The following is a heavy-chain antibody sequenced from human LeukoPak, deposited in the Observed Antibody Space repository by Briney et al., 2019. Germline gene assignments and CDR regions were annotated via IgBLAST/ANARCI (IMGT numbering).Heavy chain of an antibody. CDR3: ARGDNWNDGWFDY. V-gene: IGHV1-2*02. D-gene: IGHD1-1*01. CDR2: INPNSGGT. Sequence: ASVKVSCKASGYTFTGYYIHWVRQAPGQGLEWMGWINPNSGGTNYAQKFQGRVTMTRDTSISTAYMEMRSLRSDDTAVYFCARGDNWNDGWFDYWGQGTLVTVSS. CDR1: GYTFTGYY. J-gene: IGHJ4*02.